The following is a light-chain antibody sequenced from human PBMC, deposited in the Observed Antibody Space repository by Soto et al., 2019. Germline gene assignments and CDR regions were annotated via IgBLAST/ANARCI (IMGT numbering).Light chain of an antibody. CDR1: QGISNF. CDR3: QQVESYPST. J-gene: IGKJ4*01. Sequence: RLSQCAYSLAPCIGDKVTSTCGASQGISNFLAWYQQKPGKAPKLLIYAASTLQSGVPSRFSGSGSGTDFTLTISSLQPEDFATYSCQQVESYPSTFGGGTKVDIK. CDR2: AAS. V-gene: IGKV1-9*01.